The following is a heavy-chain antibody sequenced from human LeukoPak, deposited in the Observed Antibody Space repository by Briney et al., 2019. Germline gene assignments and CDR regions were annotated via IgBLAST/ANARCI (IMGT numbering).Heavy chain of an antibody. Sequence: SETLSLTCAVYGGSFSGYYWSWIRQPPGKGLEWIGEITHSGSTNYNPSLKSRVTISVDTSKNQFSLKLTSVTAADTAVYYCARDSRWFGELRSYWGQGTLVTVSS. D-gene: IGHD3-10*01. CDR1: GGSFSGYY. CDR2: ITHSGST. J-gene: IGHJ4*02. CDR3: ARDSRWFGELRSY. V-gene: IGHV4-34*01.